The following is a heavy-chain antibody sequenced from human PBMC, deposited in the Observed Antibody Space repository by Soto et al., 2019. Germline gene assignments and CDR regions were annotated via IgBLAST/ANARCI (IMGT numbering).Heavy chain of an antibody. V-gene: IGHV4-61*01. CDR3: ARALYYGSSGYYPFDY. CDR1: GGSVSSGSYY. CDR2: IYYSGST. D-gene: IGHD3-22*01. J-gene: IGHJ4*02. Sequence: SETLSLTCTVSGGSVSSGSYYWSWIRQPPGKGLEWIGYIYYSGSTNYNPSLKSRVTISVDTSKNQFSLKLSSVTAADTAVYYCARALYYGSSGYYPFDYWGQGTLVTVSS.